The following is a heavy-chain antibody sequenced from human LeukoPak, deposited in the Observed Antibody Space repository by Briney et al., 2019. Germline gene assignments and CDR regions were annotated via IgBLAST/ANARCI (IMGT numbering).Heavy chain of an antibody. CDR3: ARHYTTVTNNYFDY. V-gene: IGHV5-10-1*01. CDR1: GYSFTSYW. J-gene: IGHJ4*02. CDR2: IDPSDSYT. D-gene: IGHD4-11*01. Sequence: GASLQISCKGSGYSFTSYWISWVRQLPGKGLEWMGRIDPSDSYTDYSPSFQGHVTISADKSISTAYLQWSSLKASDTAMYYCARHYTTVTNNYFDYWGQGTLVTVSS.